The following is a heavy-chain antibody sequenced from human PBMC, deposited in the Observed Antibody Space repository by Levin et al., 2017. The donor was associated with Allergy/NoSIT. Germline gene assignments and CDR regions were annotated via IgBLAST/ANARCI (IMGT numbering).Heavy chain of an antibody. V-gene: IGHV3-74*01. D-gene: IGHD6-25*01. CDR1: GFTFSSYW. J-gene: IGHJ4*02. CDR2: INSDGSST. Sequence: ETLSLTCAASGFTFSSYWMHWVRQAPGKGLVWVSRINSDGSSTTYADSVKGRFTISRDNAKNTLHLQMNSLRAEDTAVYYCAKSRSEFDYWGQGTLVTVSS. CDR3: AKSRSEFDY.